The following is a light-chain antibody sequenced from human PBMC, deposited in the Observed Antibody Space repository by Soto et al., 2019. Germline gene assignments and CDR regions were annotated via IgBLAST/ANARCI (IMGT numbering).Light chain of an antibody. Sequence: DVVMTQSPLSLPVTLGQPASISCRSNQSLVHSDGIAYFSWFQQRPGRSPRRLIYKVSNRDSGVPARFSGSGSGTDFALKISRVEADDVGIYYCMQSTHWPITFGQGTRLEIK. CDR2: KVS. V-gene: IGKV2-30*02. J-gene: IGKJ5*01. CDR3: MQSTHWPIT. CDR1: QSLVHSDGIAY.